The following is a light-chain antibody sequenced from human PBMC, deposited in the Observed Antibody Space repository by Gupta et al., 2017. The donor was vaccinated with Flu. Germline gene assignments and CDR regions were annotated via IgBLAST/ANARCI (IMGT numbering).Light chain of an antibody. CDR1: QSISSY. Sequence: DTQMTQSPSSLSASVGDRVTITSRASQSISSYLNWYQQKPGKAPKLLIYAASSLQSGVPSRFSGSGSGTDFTLTISRQQPEDFATYYCQQSHSTPWTFGQGTKVEIK. CDR3: QQSHSTPWT. V-gene: IGKV1-39*01. CDR2: AAS. J-gene: IGKJ1*01.